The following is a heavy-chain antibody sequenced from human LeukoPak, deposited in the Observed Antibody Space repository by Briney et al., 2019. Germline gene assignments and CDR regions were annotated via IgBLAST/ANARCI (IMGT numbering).Heavy chain of an antibody. D-gene: IGHD6-13*01. Sequence: GGSLRLSCAASGFTFSTYAMSWVRQAPGKGLEWVSTITSAGATYYADSVKGRFTISRDNSKDTLYLQMNSLRAEDTAVYYCSKGHISSWNSYESWGQGALVTVSS. J-gene: IGHJ4*02. CDR1: GFTFSTYA. V-gene: IGHV3-23*01. CDR2: ITSAGAT. CDR3: SKGHISSWNSYES.